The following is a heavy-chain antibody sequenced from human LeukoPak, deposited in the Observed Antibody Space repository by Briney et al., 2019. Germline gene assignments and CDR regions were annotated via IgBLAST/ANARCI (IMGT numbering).Heavy chain of an antibody. D-gene: IGHD6-19*01. V-gene: IGHV4-39*07. CDR2: INHSGST. CDR1: GGSISSGSYY. J-gene: IGHJ6*03. CDR3: ASLYSSGWSPPRYYYMDV. Sequence: PSETLSLTCTVSGGSISSGSYYWSWIRQPPGKGLEWIGEINHSGSTNYNPSLKSRVTISVDTSKNQFSLKLSSVTAADTAVYYCASLYSSGWSPPRYYYMDVWGKGTTVTVSS.